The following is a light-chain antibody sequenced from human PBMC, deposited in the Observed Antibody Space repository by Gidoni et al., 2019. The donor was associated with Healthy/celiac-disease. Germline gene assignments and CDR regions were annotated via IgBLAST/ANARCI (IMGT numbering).Light chain of an antibody. Sequence: SYVLTQPPSVSVAPGKTARSTCGGNNLGSKSVHWYQQKPGTAPGLVVYDDSARPPGIPERFSGSNSGNTATLTISRVEAGDEADYYCQVWDSSSDHPGVVFGGGTKLTVL. CDR2: DDS. CDR3: QVWDSSSDHPGVV. CDR1: NLGSKS. V-gene: IGLV3-21*03. J-gene: IGLJ2*01.